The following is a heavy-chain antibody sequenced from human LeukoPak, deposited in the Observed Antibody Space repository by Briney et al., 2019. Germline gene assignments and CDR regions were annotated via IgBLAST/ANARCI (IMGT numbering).Heavy chain of an antibody. CDR3: ARDLATAASADRAFDI. Sequence: KPSETLSLTCSVSGGSISSYYWSWVRQPPGKGLEWIGYIYYSGSTNYNPSLKNRVTMSVDTSKNQFSLKLSSVTAADTAVYYCARDLATAASADRAFDIWGPGTMVTVSS. J-gene: IGHJ3*02. V-gene: IGHV4-59*01. CDR2: IYYSGST. CDR1: GGSISSYY. D-gene: IGHD6-13*01.